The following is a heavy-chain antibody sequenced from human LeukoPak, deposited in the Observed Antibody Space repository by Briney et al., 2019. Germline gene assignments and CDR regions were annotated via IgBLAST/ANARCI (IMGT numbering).Heavy chain of an antibody. V-gene: IGHV4-4*07. CDR2: IYTSGST. Sequence: PSETLSLTCTVSGGSISSYYWSRIQQPAGKGLEWIGRIYTSGSTNYNPSLKSRVTMSVDMSKNQFSLKLSSVTAADTAVYYCARDTYGSGSYTWIYWGQGTLVTVSS. CDR1: GGSISSYY. CDR3: ARDTYGSGSYTWIY. J-gene: IGHJ4*02. D-gene: IGHD3-10*01.